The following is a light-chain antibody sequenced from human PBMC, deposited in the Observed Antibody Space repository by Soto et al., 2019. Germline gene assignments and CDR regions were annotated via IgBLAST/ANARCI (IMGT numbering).Light chain of an antibody. CDR3: SSYTSSSTLSYV. Sequence: QSALTQPASVSGSPGQSITISCTGTSSDVGGYNFVSWYQQYPGKAPKLMLYDVSYRPSGVSNRFSGSKSGNTASLTISGLQAEDEADYYCSSYTSSSTLSYVFGTGTKVTVL. CDR2: DVS. CDR1: SSDVGGYNF. J-gene: IGLJ1*01. V-gene: IGLV2-14*01.